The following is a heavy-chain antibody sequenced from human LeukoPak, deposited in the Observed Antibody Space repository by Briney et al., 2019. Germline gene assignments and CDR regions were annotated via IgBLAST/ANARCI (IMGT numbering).Heavy chain of an antibody. J-gene: IGHJ6*03. Sequence: ASESLSLTCTVSGGSISSYSWSWIRQPPGKGLEWIGYISYSGSTKYNPSLKSRVTISVDTSKNKFSLKLSSVTAADTAVYYCAREVYGSGSRHYYYYYMDVWGKGTTVTISS. D-gene: IGHD3-10*01. CDR2: ISYSGST. CDR3: AREVYGSGSRHYYYYYMDV. CDR1: GGSISSYS. V-gene: IGHV4-59*12.